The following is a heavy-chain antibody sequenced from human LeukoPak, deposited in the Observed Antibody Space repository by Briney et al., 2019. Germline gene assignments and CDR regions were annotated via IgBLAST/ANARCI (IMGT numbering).Heavy chain of an antibody. D-gene: IGHD3-10*01. J-gene: IGHJ4*02. CDR3: ARDSRGNFDY. CDR2: INAGDGDT. V-gene: IGHV1-3*01. CDR1: GYTFTNYA. Sequence: GASVKVSCKASGYTFTNYAIHWLRQAPGQRLEWMGWINAGDGDTKYSQEFQGRLTITRDTSASTAYMELSSLRSEDTAVYYCARDSRGNFDYWGQGTLVTVSS.